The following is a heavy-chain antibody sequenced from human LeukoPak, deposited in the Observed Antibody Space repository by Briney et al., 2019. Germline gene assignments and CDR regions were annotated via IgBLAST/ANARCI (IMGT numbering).Heavy chain of an antibody. CDR1: GFTFSSYS. CDR3: ARDGRDSRLQWPLDY. Sequence: GGSLRLSCAASGFTFSSYSMNWVRQAPGKGLEWVANIKQDGSEKYYVDSVKGRFTISRDNAKNSLYLQMNSLRAEDTAVYYCARDGRDSRLQWPLDYWGQGTLVTVSS. V-gene: IGHV3-7*01. J-gene: IGHJ4*02. CDR2: IKQDGSEK. D-gene: IGHD5-24*01.